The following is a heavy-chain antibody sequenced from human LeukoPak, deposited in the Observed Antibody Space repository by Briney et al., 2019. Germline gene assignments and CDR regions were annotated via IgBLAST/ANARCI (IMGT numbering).Heavy chain of an antibody. J-gene: IGHJ4*02. CDR1: GGSFSGYY. CDR3: ARLIGYYFDY. D-gene: IGHD3-22*01. Sequence: PSETLSLTCAVYGGSFSGYYWSWIRQPPGKGLEWIGYIYYSGSTNYNPSLKSRVTISVDTSKNQFSLKLSSVTAADTAVYYCARLIGYYFDYWGQGTLVTVSS. CDR2: IYYSGST. V-gene: IGHV4-59*08.